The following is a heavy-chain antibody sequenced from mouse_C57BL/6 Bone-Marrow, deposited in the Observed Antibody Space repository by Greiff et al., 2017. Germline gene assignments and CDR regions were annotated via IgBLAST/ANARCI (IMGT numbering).Heavy chain of an antibody. D-gene: IGHD1-1*01. V-gene: IGHV1-63*01. Sequence: QVQLQQSGAELVRPGTSVKMSCEASGYTFTNYWIGWAKQRPGHGLEWIGDIYPGGGYTNYNQKFKGKATLTVDKSSSTAYMQFSSLTSEDSAIYYCARWGYYGSSPYYYAMDYWGQGTSVTVSS. CDR2: IYPGGGYT. CDR1: GYTFTNYW. J-gene: IGHJ4*01. CDR3: ARWGYYGSSPYYYAMDY.